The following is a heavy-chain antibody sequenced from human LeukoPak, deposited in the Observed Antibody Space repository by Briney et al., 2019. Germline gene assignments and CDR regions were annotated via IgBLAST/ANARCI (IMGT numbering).Heavy chain of an antibody. CDR3: ARFGVDYDMDV. D-gene: IGHD3-16*01. J-gene: IGHJ6*02. CDR1: GGSISGHY. V-gene: IGHV4-59*11. Sequence: PSETLSLTCTVSGGSISGHYWTWVRQPPGEGLEWIGQIHYSGKADYNPSLRSRITISVDTSKNQMSLKVTSVTAADMAVYYCARFGVDYDMDVWGQGTTVTVS. CDR2: IHYSGKA.